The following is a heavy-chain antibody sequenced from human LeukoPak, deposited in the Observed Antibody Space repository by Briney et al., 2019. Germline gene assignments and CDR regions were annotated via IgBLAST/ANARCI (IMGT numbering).Heavy chain of an antibody. J-gene: IGHJ3*02. CDR2: IWYEGNDK. CDR3: AKGGGRGLDDAFDI. CDR1: GFTFSSYG. Sequence: HPGGSLRLSCAASGFTFSSYGMHWVRQAPGKGLEWVAFIWYEGNDKKYADSVKGRFTISRDNSKKTLDLQTNNLRPEDTAVYYCAKGGGRGLDDAFDIWGQGTMVTVSS. V-gene: IGHV3-30*02. D-gene: IGHD3-16*01.